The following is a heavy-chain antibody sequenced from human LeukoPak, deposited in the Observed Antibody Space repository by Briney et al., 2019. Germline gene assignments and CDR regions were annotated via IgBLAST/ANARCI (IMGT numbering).Heavy chain of an antibody. Sequence: SETLSLTCTVSGGSISSYSWSWIRQPPGKGLEWIGYIYYSGSTNYNPSLKSRVTISVDLSENHISLKLTSVTAADTAVYYWAREGGFFRPLDYSGQGTLVTVSS. V-gene: IGHV4-59*12. CDR2: IYYSGST. CDR3: AREGGFFRPLDY. J-gene: IGHJ4*02. CDR1: GGSISSYS. D-gene: IGHD3-3*01.